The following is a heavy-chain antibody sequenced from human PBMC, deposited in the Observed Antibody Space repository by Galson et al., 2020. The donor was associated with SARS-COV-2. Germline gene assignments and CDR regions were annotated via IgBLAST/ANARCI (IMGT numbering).Heavy chain of an antibody. Sequence: GGSLRLSCPASGFSFSSFGMHWVRQAPGKGLEWVAVISFDGRKENYADSVKGRFTISRDSSNLYLQMNNLRTEDTAVYYCAKDLSYSSYWPFFDSWGQGTLVIVS. CDR2: ISFDGRKE. V-gene: IGHV3-30*13. CDR1: GFSFSSFG. J-gene: IGHJ4*02. D-gene: IGHD3-22*01. CDR3: AKDLSYSSYWPFFDS.